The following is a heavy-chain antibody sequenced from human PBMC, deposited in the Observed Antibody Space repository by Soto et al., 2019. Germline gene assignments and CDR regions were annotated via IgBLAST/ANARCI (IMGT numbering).Heavy chain of an antibody. J-gene: IGHJ6*03. CDR3: ARDSDCSGGSCYIYPINYYYYYMDV. V-gene: IGHV1-18*01. Sequence: ASVKVSCKASGYTFTSYGISWVRQAPGQGLEWMGWISAYNGNTNYAQKLQGRVTMTTDTSTSTAYMELRSLRSDDTAVYYCARDSDCSGGSCYIYPINYYYYYMDVWGKGTTVTVSS. CDR2: ISAYNGNT. CDR1: GYTFTSYG. D-gene: IGHD2-15*01.